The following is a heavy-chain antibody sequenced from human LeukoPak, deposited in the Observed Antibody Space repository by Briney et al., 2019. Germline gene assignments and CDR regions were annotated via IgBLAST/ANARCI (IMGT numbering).Heavy chain of an antibody. Sequence: ASVKVSCKPSGYTFAGYYMHWVRQAPGQGLEWMGRINPNSGGTNYAQKFQGRVTMTRDTSISTAYMELSRLRSDDTAVYYCARVVGPRIAAAGNWFDPWGQGTLVTVSS. CDR2: INPNSGGT. D-gene: IGHD6-13*01. J-gene: IGHJ5*02. CDR3: ARVVGPRIAAAGNWFDP. V-gene: IGHV1-2*06. CDR1: GYTFAGYY.